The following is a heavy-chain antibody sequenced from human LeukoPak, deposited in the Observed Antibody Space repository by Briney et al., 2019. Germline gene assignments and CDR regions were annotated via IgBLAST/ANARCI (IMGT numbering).Heavy chain of an antibody. J-gene: IGHJ4*02. D-gene: IGHD3-9*01. CDR1: GFTFSTYS. CDR2: ISSSSSYI. CDR3: SRGVADDILTGYIYYFDY. V-gene: IGHV3-21*01. Sequence: SGGSLRLPCAASGFTFSTYSMNWVRQAPGKGLEWASSISSSSSYIYYADSVKGRFTISRDNAKNSLYLQMNSLRAEDTALYYCSRGVADDILTGYIYYFDYWGQGTLVTVSS.